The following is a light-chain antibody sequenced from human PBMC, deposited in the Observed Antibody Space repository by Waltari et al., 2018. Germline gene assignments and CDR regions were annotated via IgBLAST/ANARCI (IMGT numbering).Light chain of an antibody. J-gene: IGLJ2*01. Sequence: QSVLPQPPSASGTPGQRVTISCSGSSSNSGRHYVYWYQQLPGTSPNLLIYSNDQRSSGVPDRFSGAKSVTSASLAISGLRSEDEADYYCAAWDDSLSGRVIFGGGTKLTVL. CDR2: SND. CDR3: AAWDDSLSGRVI. V-gene: IGLV1-47*02. CDR1: SSNSGRHY.